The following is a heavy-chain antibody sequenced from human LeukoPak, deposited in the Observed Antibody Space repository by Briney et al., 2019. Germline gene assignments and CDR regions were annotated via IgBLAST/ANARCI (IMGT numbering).Heavy chain of an antibody. CDR1: GGSISSYY. CDR3: ARSSYYYDTSGYFSLYSYYYYMDV. J-gene: IGHJ6*03. Sequence: SETLSLTCTVSGGSISSYYWSWIRQPPGKGLEWIGYISYSENTNYNPSLKSRVTISVDTPKNQFSLKLSSVTAADTAVYYCARSSYYYDTSGYFSLYSYYYYMDVWGKGTTVTVSS. CDR2: ISYSENT. D-gene: IGHD3-22*01. V-gene: IGHV4-59*08.